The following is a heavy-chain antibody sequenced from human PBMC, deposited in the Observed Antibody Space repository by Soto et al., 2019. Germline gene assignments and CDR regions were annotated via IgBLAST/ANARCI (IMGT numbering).Heavy chain of an antibody. CDR3: TRASSLDFDF. V-gene: IGHV3-49*04. D-gene: IGHD3-16*01. J-gene: IGHJ4*02. CDR2: IRRNAYGGTT. Sequence: HPGGSLRLSCTTSGFTFGDYALSWVRQAPGKGLEWVGFIRRNAYGGTTDYAASVKGRFTTSRDDSKSIAYLQMNSLRTEDTALYYCTRASSLDFDFWGQGTLVTVSS. CDR1: GFTFGDYA.